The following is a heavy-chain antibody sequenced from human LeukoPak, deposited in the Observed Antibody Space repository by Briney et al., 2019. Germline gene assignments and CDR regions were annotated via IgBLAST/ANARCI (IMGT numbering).Heavy chain of an antibody. Sequence: GGSLTLSCVASGVTVSTNHRNWVRQPPGRGLEWVSVIHNGGSTYYTDSVKGRFTISRDNSKNTLYLQLNSLSVEDTAVYYCATSIVGFTYDEHFQHWGQGTLVTDSS. CDR3: ATSIVGFTYDEHFQH. V-gene: IGHV3-53*01. J-gene: IGHJ1*01. CDR1: GVTVSTNH. CDR2: IHNGGST. D-gene: IGHD1-26*01.